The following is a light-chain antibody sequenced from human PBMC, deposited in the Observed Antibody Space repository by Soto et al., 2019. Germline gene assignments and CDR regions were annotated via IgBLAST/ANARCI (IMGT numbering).Light chain of an antibody. V-gene: IGLV2-14*03. J-gene: IGLJ7*01. CDR3: SSYTGSSTLL. Sequence: QSALTQPASVSGSPGQSITISCTGTSSDVGGYNYVSWYQHHPGKAPELMIYGVSNRPSGVSNRFPGSKSGNTASLTISGLQAEDEADYYCSSYTGSSTLLFGGGTQLTVL. CDR2: GVS. CDR1: SSDVGGYNY.